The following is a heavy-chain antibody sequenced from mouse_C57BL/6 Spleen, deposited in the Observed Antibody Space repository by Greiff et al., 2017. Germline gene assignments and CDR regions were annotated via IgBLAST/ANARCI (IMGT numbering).Heavy chain of an antibody. J-gene: IGHJ4*01. CDR2: FYPGSGSI. Sequence: LQESGAELVKPGASVKLSCKASGYTFTEYTIHWVKQRSGQGLEWIGWFYPGSGSIKYNEKFKDKATLTADKSSSTVYMELSRLTSEDSAVYFCARHGYDYDAGDYYAMDYWGQGTSVTVSS. CDR3: ARHGYDYDAGDYYAMDY. CDR1: GYTFTEYT. V-gene: IGHV1-62-2*01. D-gene: IGHD2-4*01.